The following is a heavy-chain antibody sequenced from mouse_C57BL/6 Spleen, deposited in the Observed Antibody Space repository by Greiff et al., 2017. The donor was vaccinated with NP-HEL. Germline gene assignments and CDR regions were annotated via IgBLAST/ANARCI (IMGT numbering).Heavy chain of an antibody. Sequence: VQLQQPGAELVKPGASVKLSCTASGFNFTDYYMHWVKQRPEQGLEWIGSIDPEDGETKYAPKFQGKATITADTSSNTAYLQLSSLTSEDTAVDYCAMTGTYWYFDVWGKGTTVTVSS. CDR1: GFNFTDYY. J-gene: IGHJ1*03. CDR2: IDPEDGET. D-gene: IGHD4-1*01. CDR3: AMTGTYWYFDV. V-gene: IGHV14-2*01.